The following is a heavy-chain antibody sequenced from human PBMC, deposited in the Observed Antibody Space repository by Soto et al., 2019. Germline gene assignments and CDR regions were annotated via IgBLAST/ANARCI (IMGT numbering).Heavy chain of an antibody. Sequence: ETLSLTCTVSGGSVNSDNYYWSWIRQPPGKGLEWIGYIYHTGRTNYNPSLESRITISLDTSKNQFSLTLSSVTAADTALFDCAREFSNTPEAFDSWGQGAMVTVA. CDR2: IYHTGRT. CDR1: GGSVNSDNYY. CDR3: AREFSNTPEAFDS. V-gene: IGHV4-61*01. J-gene: IGHJ4*02. D-gene: IGHD3-3*02.